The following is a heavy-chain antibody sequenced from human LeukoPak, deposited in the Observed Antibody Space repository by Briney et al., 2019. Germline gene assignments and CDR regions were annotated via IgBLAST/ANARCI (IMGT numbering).Heavy chain of an antibody. Sequence: SETLSLTCAVNGGSFSGYYWSWIRQPPGKGLEWIGEINHSGSTNYNPSLKSRVTISVDTSKNQFSLKLSSVTAADTAVCYCASGLAGLGVWYYYYYYMDVWGKGTTVTVSS. J-gene: IGHJ6*03. D-gene: IGHD6-6*01. CDR1: GGSFSGYY. V-gene: IGHV4-34*01. CDR3: ASGLAGLGVWYYYYYYMDV. CDR2: INHSGST.